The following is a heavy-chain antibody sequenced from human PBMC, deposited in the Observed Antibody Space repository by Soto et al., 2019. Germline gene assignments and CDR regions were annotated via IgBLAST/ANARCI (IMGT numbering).Heavy chain of an antibody. Sequence: QVQLQESGPGLVKPSQTLSLTCTVSGGSISSGDYYWSWLRQPPGKGLEWIGYIYYSGSTYYNPSLKNRVTISVDTSKIQFCLKLSSVTAAETAVYYWASARDLIDTNWFDPWGQGTLVTVSS. J-gene: IGHJ5*02. V-gene: IGHV4-30-4*01. D-gene: IGHD3-10*01. CDR1: GGSISSGDYY. CDR3: ASARDLIDTNWFDP. CDR2: IYYSGST.